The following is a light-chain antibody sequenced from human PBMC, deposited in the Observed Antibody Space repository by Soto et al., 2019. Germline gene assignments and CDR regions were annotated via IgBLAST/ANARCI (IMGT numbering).Light chain of an antibody. CDR2: WAS. CDR3: QQYYSTPLT. V-gene: IGKV4-1*01. J-gene: IGKJ1*01. Sequence: DIVMTQSPDSLAVSLGERATINCKSSQSVLYSSNNKNYLAWYQQKPGQPPKLLIYWASTRESGVPDRFSGSGSGTDLTLTISSLQAADVAVYYCQQYYSTPLTFGQGTKVEIK. CDR1: QSVLYSSNNKNY.